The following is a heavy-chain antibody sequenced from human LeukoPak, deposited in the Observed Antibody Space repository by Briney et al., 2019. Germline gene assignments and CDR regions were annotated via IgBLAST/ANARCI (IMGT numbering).Heavy chain of an antibody. CDR1: GFAFDEHG. J-gene: IGHJ4*02. CDR3: ARAPITSPFYFDY. V-gene: IGHV3-20*04. D-gene: IGHD2-2*01. CDR2: INWSGGST. Sequence: GGSLRLSCTASGFAFDEHGMSWVRQVPGKGLEWVSGINWSGGSTGYADPLRGRFTISRDNAKNSLYLQMDSLRAEDTALYYCARAPITSPFYFDYWGQGTLATVSS.